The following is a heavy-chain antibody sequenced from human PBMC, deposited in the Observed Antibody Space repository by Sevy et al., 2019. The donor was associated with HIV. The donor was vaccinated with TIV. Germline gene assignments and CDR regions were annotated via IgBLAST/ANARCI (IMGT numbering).Heavy chain of an antibody. CDR3: ARGIAAGVDY. J-gene: IGHJ4*02. V-gene: IGHV1-8*01. CDR1: GYTFTALA. Sequence: ASVKVSCKASGYTFTALAINWVRQATGQGLEWMGWINPNTGQTDYSQRFQGRVTMTRDTSISTAYMELHSLRSDDTAIYYCARGIAAGVDYWGQGTQVTVSS. D-gene: IGHD6-13*01. CDR2: INPNTGQT.